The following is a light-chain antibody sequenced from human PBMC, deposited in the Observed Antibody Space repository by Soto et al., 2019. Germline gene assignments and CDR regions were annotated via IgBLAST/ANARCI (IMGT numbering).Light chain of an antibody. CDR3: QSYDSSLSVWV. CDR1: SSNIGAGYD. V-gene: IGLV1-40*01. Sequence: QSVLTQPPSVSGAPGQRVTISCTGSSSNIGAGYDVHWYQQLPGTAPKLLIYGDSNRPSGVPDRFSGSKSVTSASLAITGLQAEDEADYYCQSYDSSLSVWVFGGGTKVTVL. J-gene: IGLJ3*02. CDR2: GDS.